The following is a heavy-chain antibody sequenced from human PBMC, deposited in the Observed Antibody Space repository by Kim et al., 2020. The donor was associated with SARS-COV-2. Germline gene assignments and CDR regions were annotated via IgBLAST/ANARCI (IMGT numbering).Heavy chain of an antibody. CDR1: GFTFNHYG. J-gene: IGHJ4*02. CDR2: INWNDDST. Sequence: GGSLRLSCTASGFTFNHYGMSWVRQTPGKGLEWVSGINWNDDSTDYADSVKGRFTISRDNAKNSLYLQMNSLRAEDTALYYCARGSYGGSVYYHFDYWGQGALVTVSS. D-gene: IGHD2-21*01. CDR3: ARGSYGGSVYYHFDY. V-gene: IGHV3-20*04.